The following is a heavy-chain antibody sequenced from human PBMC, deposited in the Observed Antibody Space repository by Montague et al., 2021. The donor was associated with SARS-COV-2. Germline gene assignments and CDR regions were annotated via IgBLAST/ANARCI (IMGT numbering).Heavy chain of an antibody. CDR2: IYYSGST. V-gene: IGHV4-39*01. CDR1: GGSISSSSYY. Sequence: SETLSLTCTVSGGSISSSSYYWGWIRQPPGKGREWIGSIYYSGSTYYNPSLKSRVTISVDTSKNQFSLKLSSVTAADTAVYYCARQGKTRIAMIVVVIGYFDYWGQGTLVTVSS. D-gene: IGHD3-22*01. CDR3: ARQGKTRIAMIVVVIGYFDY. J-gene: IGHJ4*02.